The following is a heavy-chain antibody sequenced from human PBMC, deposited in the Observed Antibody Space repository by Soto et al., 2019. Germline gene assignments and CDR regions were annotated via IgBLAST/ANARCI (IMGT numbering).Heavy chain of an antibody. CDR1: GFTFSSYG. D-gene: IGHD6-19*01. V-gene: IGHV3-30*18. J-gene: IGHJ4*02. Sequence: PGGSLRLSCAASGFTFSSYGMHWVRQAPGKGLEWVAVISYDGSNKYYADSVKGRFTISRDNSKNTLYLQMNSLRAEDTAVYYCAKDFGAVAGRIDYWGQGT. CDR2: ISYDGSNK. CDR3: AKDFGAVAGRIDY.